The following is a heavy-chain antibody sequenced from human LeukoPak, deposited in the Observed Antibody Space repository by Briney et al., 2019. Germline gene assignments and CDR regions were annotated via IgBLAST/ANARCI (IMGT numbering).Heavy chain of an antibody. CDR1: GGSINSSDHY. CDR3: ARHRLEGDTFDI. J-gene: IGHJ3*02. CDR2: KYYSGDT. Sequence: TSETLSLTCTVSGGSINSSDHYWAWIRQPPGKGLEWIGSKYYSGDTYYSPSLKSRVTISVDTSRNKFALKLNSVTAADTAVYFCARHRLEGDTFDIWGQGTKVTVSS. D-gene: IGHD3-3*01. V-gene: IGHV4-39*01.